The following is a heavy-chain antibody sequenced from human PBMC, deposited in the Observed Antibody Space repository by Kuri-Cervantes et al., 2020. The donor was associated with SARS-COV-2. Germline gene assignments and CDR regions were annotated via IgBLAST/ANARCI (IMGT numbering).Heavy chain of an antibody. D-gene: IGHD3-10*01. Sequence: GESLKISCVAPGFTFSDYWMSWVRQAPGQGLGWVANIKQDGSEKYYVDSVKGRFTISRDNAKNSLYLEMNSLRAEDTAGYYCAREGSGSGDAFDIWGQGTMVTVSS. CDR2: IKQDGSEK. CDR3: AREGSGSGDAFDI. V-gene: IGHV3-7*03. J-gene: IGHJ3*02. CDR1: GFTFSDYW.